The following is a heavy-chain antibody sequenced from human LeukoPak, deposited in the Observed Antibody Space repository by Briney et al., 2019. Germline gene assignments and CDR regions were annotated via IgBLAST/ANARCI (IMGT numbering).Heavy chain of an antibody. CDR1: GGSISSYY. D-gene: IGHD6-19*01. CDR3: AGGSQWLVLDY. J-gene: IGHJ4*02. CDR2: IYYSGST. V-gene: IGHV4-59*01. Sequence: PSETLSLTCTVSGGSISSYYWSWIRQPPGKGLEWIGYIYYSGSTNYNPSLKSRVNISVDTSKNQFPLKLRSVTAADTAVYYCAGGSQWLVLDYWGQGTLDTVSS.